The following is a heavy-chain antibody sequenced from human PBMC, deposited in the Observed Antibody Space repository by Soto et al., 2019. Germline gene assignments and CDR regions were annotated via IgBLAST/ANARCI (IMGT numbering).Heavy chain of an antibody. V-gene: IGHV3-48*02. CDR1: GFTFSSYS. Sequence: EVQLVESGGGLVQPGGSLRLSCAASGFTFSSYSMNWVRQAPGKGLEWVAYISSSSSTIYYADSVKGRFTISRDNAKTSLYLQMSSLRDEDTAVYYCARTLTTVVTSYWYFDLWGRGTLVTVSS. CDR3: ARTLTTVVTSYWYFDL. CDR2: ISSSSSTI. J-gene: IGHJ2*01. D-gene: IGHD4-17*01.